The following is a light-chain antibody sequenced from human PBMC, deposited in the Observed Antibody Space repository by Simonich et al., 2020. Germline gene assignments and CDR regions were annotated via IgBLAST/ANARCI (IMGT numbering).Light chain of an antibody. CDR1: SRDVGGYNY. V-gene: IGLV2-14*03. CDR3: SSYTSSSTVV. Sequence: SALTQPASVSGSPGQSITISCTGTSRDVGGYNYVSWYTQHPGKAPKLMIYDVSNRPSGVSNRFSGSKSGNTASLTISGLQAEDEADYYCSSYTSSSTVVFGGGTKLTVL. J-gene: IGLJ2*01. CDR2: DVS.